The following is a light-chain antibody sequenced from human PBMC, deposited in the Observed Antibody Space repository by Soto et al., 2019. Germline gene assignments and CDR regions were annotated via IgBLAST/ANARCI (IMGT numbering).Light chain of an antibody. CDR1: QSISNS. CDR2: GAS. Sequence: DIQMTQSPSSLSASVGDRVTITCRASQSISNSLNWYQRKLGKVPKVLIYGASSLQRGVPSRFSGSGSGTDFTLTISSLQPEDVVTCYCQESYTALWGTFGEGTKVEI. V-gene: IGKV1-39*01. CDR3: QESYTALWGT. J-gene: IGKJ4*02.